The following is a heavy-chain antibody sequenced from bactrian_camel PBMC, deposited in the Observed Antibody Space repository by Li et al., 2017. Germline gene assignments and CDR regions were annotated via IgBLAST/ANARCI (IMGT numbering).Heavy chain of an antibody. CDR3: VNSAW. Sequence: DVQLVESGGGLVQPGGSLRLSCAASGFIFSNYEMHWVRQAPGKGLEWVSVITAGSGMTWYADSVKGRFTIPRDNAKNTLYLHMNSLKPEDTAVYSCVNSAWGGQGTQVTVS. D-gene: IGHD1*01. J-gene: IGHJ4*01. CDR1: GFIFSNYE. CDR2: ITAGSGMT. V-gene: IGHV3S40*01.